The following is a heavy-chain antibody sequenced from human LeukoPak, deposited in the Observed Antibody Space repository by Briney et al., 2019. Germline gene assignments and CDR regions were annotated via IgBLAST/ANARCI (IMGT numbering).Heavy chain of an antibody. V-gene: IGHV4-61*01. CDR2: IHYTGSP. D-gene: IGHD4-17*01. J-gene: IGHJ4*02. CDR3: ARVDTVTTTFDY. CDR1: GGSVSSGNYY. Sequence: SEALSLTCTVSGGSVSSGNYYWSWIRQPPGKGLEWIGYIHYTGSPNYNPSLKSRVTISVDTSKNQFSLRLNSVTAADTAVYYCARVDTVTTTFDYWGQGTLVTVSS.